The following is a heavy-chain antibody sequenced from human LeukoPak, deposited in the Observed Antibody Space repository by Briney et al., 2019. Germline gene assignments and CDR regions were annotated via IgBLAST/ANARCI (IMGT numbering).Heavy chain of an antibody. J-gene: IGHJ4*01. D-gene: IGHD5-24*01. CDR1: GFSFDDYA. V-gene: IGHV3-9*03. Sequence: GGSLRLSCAASGFSFDDYAMHWVRPAPGKGLEWVSGISWNSGNIGFADSVKGRFTISRDNAKNSLYLQMNSLRAEDMALYYCVKGGGIGWLQQYYFDYWGQGTLVTVSS. CDR3: VKGGGIGWLQQYYFDY. CDR2: ISWNSGNI.